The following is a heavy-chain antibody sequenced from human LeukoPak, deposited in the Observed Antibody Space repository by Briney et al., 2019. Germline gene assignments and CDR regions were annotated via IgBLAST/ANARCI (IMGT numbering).Heavy chain of an antibody. D-gene: IGHD6-13*01. CDR2: IRYDGSNK. Sequence: PGGSLRLSCAASGFTFSSYGMHWVRQAPGKGREWVAFIRYDGSNKYSADSVKGRFTISRDNSKNTLYLQMNSLSAEDTAVYYCARDNDGAAAGSFDYWAQGTLVTVSS. CDR1: GFTFSSYG. J-gene: IGHJ4*02. CDR3: ARDNDGAAAGSFDY. V-gene: IGHV3-30*02.